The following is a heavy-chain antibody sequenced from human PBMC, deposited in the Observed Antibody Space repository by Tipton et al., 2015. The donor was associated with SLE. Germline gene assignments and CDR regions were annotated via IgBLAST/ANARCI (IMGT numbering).Heavy chain of an antibody. CDR3: ARPDSSSWPQGAFDI. CDR1: GFTFSSYA. Sequence: SLRLSCAASGFTFSSYAMHWVRQAPGKGLEWVTVISYDGSNKYYADSVKGRFTISRDNSKNTLYLQMNSLRAEDTAVYYCARPDSSSWPQGAFDIWGQGTMVTVSS. J-gene: IGHJ3*02. CDR2: ISYDGSNK. V-gene: IGHV3-30-3*01. D-gene: IGHD6-13*01.